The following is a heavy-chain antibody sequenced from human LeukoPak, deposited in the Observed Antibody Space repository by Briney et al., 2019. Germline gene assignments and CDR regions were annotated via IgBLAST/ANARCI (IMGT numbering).Heavy chain of an antibody. CDR2: IGTAGDT. V-gene: IGHV3-13*01. D-gene: IGHD3-10*01. CDR3: ARSGYYGSGSSFDY. J-gene: IGHJ4*02. CDR1: GFTFSSYD. Sequence: GGSLRLSCAASGFTFSSYDLHWVRQATGKGLEWVSAIGTAGDTYYPGSVKGRFTISRENAKNSLYLQMNSLRAGDTAVYYCARSGYYGSGSSFDYWGQGTLVTVSS.